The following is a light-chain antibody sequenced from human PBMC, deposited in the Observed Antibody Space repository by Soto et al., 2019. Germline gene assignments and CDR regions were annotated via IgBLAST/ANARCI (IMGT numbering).Light chain of an antibody. CDR3: QQLNSYPQT. V-gene: IGKV1-9*01. CDR2: SAS. J-gene: IGKJ5*01. Sequence: IQLTQSPSSLSASVGYRVTITCQASRGISSYLAWYQQKPGKAPKLLVYSASTLQSGVPSRFSGSGSGPDFTLTTSSLQPEDSATYFCQQLNSYPQTFGQGTRLEIK. CDR1: RGISSY.